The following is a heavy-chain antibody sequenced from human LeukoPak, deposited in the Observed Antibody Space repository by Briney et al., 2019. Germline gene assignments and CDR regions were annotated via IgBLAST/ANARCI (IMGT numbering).Heavy chain of an antibody. Sequence: GGSLRLSCAASGFIFSSYAMHWVRQAPGKGLEWVSTISGGGGSTYYVDSVKGRFTISRDNSKNTLYLQMNSLRAEDTAVYYCARGPSGYHNTGGQGTLVTVSS. CDR3: ARGPSGYHNT. V-gene: IGHV3-23*01. D-gene: IGHD5-12*01. CDR1: GFIFSSYA. J-gene: IGHJ4*02. CDR2: ISGGGGST.